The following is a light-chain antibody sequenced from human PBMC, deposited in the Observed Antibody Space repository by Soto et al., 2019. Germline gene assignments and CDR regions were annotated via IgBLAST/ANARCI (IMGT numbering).Light chain of an antibody. CDR1: SSDVGSYNL. V-gene: IGLV2-23*01. Sequence: QSVLTQPASVSGSPGQSITISWTGTSSDVGSYNLVSWYQQHPGKAPKLMIYEGSKRPSGVSNRFSGSKSGNTASLTISGLQAEDEADYYCCSYAGSSTLDVVFGGGTKLTVL. CDR3: CSYAGSSTLDVV. J-gene: IGLJ2*01. CDR2: EGS.